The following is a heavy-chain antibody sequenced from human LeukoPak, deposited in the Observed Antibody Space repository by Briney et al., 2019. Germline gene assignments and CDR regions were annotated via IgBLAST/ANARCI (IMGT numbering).Heavy chain of an antibody. V-gene: IGHV1-18*01. J-gene: IGHJ4*02. CDR2: ISAYNGNT. CDR1: GYTFTSYG. D-gene: IGHD6-13*01. Sequence: GASVKVSCKASGYTFTSYGISWVRQAPGQGLEWMGWISAYNGNTNYAQKLQGRVTMTTDTSTSTAYMELRSLRSDDTAVYYCATWAYSSSWYSFDYWGQGTLVTVSS. CDR3: ATWAYSSSWYSFDY.